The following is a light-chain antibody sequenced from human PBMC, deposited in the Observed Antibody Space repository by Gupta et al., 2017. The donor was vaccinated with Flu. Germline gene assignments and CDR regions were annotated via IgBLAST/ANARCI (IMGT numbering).Light chain of an antibody. V-gene: IGKV1-8*01. J-gene: IGKJ4*01. CDR3: QQEDSYPIT. CDR2: AAS. Sequence: AIRMTQSPSSFSASTGDRVTITCRASQGISSYLAWYQQKPGKAPKLLIYAASTVQSGVPSRFSGRGAGTDFTLTISGLQSEDCATYYCQQEDSYPITFGRGTKVEIK. CDR1: QGISSY.